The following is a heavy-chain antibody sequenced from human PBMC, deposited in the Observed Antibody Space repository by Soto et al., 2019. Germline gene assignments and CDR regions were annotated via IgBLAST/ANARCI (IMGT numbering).Heavy chain of an antibody. D-gene: IGHD3-3*01. CDR1: GFTFSSYW. V-gene: IGHV3-74*01. CDR2: INSDGSST. CDR3: ARGRVTGYDFWGGYPKREDAFDI. Sequence: GGSLRLSCAASGFTFSSYWMHWVRQAPGKGLVWVSRINSDGSSTSYADSVKGRFTISRDNAKNTLYLQMNSLRAEDTAVYYCARGRVTGYDFWGGYPKREDAFDIWGQGTMVTVSS. J-gene: IGHJ3*02.